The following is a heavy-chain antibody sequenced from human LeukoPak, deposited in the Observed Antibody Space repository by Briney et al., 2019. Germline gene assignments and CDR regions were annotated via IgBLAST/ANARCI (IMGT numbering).Heavy chain of an antibody. CDR2: ISSGGGTI. J-gene: IGHJ3*02. CDR1: GFTFSSYR. V-gene: IGHV3-48*01. CDR3: AREGVLDI. Sequence: PGGSLRLSCAASGFTFSSYRMNWVRQAPGKGLEWVSYISSGGGTIYYADSVKGRFTISRDNAKNSLYLQMNSLRAEDTAVYYCAREGVLDIWGQGTMVTVSS. D-gene: IGHD2-8*01.